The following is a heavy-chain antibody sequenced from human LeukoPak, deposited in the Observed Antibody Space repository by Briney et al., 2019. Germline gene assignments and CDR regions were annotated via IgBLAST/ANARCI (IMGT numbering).Heavy chain of an antibody. CDR2: ISDSGGTT. CDR1: GFTFSSYA. J-gene: IGHJ4*02. D-gene: IGHD3-16*01. Sequence: PGGSLRLSCAASGFTFSSYAMSWVRQAPGKGLEWVSSISDSGGTTFYADSVKGRFTISRDNSKNTLNLQMNSLRAEETAVYYCAKGGGQTFDYWGQGTLVTVSS. CDR3: AKGGGQTFDY. V-gene: IGHV3-23*01.